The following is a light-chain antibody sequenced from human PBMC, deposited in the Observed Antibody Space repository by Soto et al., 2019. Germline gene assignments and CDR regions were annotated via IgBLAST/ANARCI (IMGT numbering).Light chain of an antibody. V-gene: IGLV1-40*01. Sequence: QSVLTQPPSVSGAPGQRVTISCTGSSSKIGAGYHVHWYQQLPGAAPKLLIYANSIRPSGVPDRFSASKSGTSASLAITGLQAEDEADYYCQSYDSTLTGSRVFGGGTKLTVL. CDR3: QSYDSTLTGSRV. CDR1: SSKIGAGYH. CDR2: ANS. J-gene: IGLJ3*02.